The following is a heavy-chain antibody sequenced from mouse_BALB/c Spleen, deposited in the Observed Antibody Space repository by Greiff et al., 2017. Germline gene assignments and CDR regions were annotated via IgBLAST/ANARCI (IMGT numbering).Heavy chain of an antibody. J-gene: IGHJ2*01. D-gene: IGHD2-10*02. CDR2: IYPGDGDT. Sequence: VQLQQSGAELVRPGSSVKISCKASGCAFSSYWMNWVKQRPGQGLEWIGQIYPGDGDTNYNGKFKGKATLTADKSSSTAYMQLSSLTSEDSAVYFCARVWSYYFDYWGQGTTLTVSS. CDR1: GCAFSSYW. V-gene: IGHV1-80*01. CDR3: ARVWSYYFDY.